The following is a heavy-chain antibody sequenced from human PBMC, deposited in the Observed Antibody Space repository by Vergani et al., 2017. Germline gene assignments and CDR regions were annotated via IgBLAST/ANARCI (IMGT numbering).Heavy chain of an antibody. CDR2: IYHSGST. D-gene: IGHD3-3*01. Sequence: QVQLQQWGAGLLKPSETLSLTCAVYGGSFSGYYWGWIRQPPGKGLEWIGSIYHSGSTYYNPSLKSRVTISVDTSKNQFSLKLSSVTAADTAVYYCARVFYYDFWSGYYTGGYYYYYMDVWGKGTTVTVSS. CDR3: ARVFYYDFWSGYYTGGYYYYYMDV. CDR1: GGSFSGYY. J-gene: IGHJ6*03. V-gene: IGHV4-34*01.